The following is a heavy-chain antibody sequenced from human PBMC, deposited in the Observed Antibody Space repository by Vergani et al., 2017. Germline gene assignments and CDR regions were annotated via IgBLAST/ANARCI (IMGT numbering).Heavy chain of an antibody. J-gene: IGHJ6*02. CDR3: ARWELLRGHNYYYYGMDV. CDR2: INSDGSST. V-gene: IGHV3-74*01. CDR1: GFTFSSYW. D-gene: IGHD1-26*01. Sequence: EVQLVESGGGLVQPGGSLRLSCAASGFTFSSYWMHWVRQAPGKGLVWVSRINSDGSSTSYADSVKGRFTISRDNAKNTLYLQMNSLRAEDTAVYYCARWELLRGHNYYYYGMDVWGQGTTVTVSS.